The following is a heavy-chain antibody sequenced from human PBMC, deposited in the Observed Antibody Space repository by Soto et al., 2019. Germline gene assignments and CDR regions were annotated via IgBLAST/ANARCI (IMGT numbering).Heavy chain of an antibody. CDR3: ARDILSVSPRGIDAFDV. CDR2: INPDNGNT. J-gene: IGHJ3*01. V-gene: IGHV1-3*01. Sequence: QVQLVQSGAEVRKPEASVNISCRASGFSFSDNLINWVRQAPGQSLEWMGWINPDNGNTRYSQTVQGRVTISRHSAASIAFVEVSAMTSASTAIYYCARDILSVSPRGIDAFDVWGQGTRVTVSS. D-gene: IGHD1-26*01. CDR1: GFSFSDNL.